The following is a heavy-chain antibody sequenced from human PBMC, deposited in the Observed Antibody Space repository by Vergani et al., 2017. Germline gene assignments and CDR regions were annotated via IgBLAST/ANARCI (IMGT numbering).Heavy chain of an antibody. CDR2: IKQDGSEK. Sequence: VQLQQWGAGLLKPSETLSLTCAVYGGSFSGYYWSWIRQPPGKGLEWVANIKQDGSEKYYVDSVKGRFTISRDNAKNSLYLQMNSLRAEDTAVYYCARDSMAVPFKYWGQGTLVTVSS. CDR3: ARDSMAVPFKY. V-gene: IGHV3-7*01. D-gene: IGHD2-8*01. J-gene: IGHJ4*02. CDR1: GGSFSGYY.